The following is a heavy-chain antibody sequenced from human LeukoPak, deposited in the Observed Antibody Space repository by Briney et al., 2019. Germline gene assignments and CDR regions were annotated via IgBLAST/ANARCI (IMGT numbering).Heavy chain of an antibody. Sequence: GASVKVSCKASGYTFTSYDINWVRQAIGQGLEWVGYMNPNSGNTGFAQKFQGRVTMTWNTFVSTACMELSSLRSEDTAVYYCVRERLDPWGQGTLVTVSS. CDR1: GYTFTSYD. V-gene: IGHV1-8*01. D-gene: IGHD6-25*01. J-gene: IGHJ5*02. CDR2: MNPNSGNT. CDR3: VRERLDP.